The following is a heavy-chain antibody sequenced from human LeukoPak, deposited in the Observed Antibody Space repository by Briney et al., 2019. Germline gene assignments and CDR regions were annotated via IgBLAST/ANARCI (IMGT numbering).Heavy chain of an antibody. D-gene: IGHD2-21*02. CDR3: ARVVVVTAPIDY. CDR1: GYTFTSYY. CDR2: INPNSGGT. Sequence: GASVKVSCKASGYTFTSYYMHWVRQAPGQGLEWMGWINPNSGGTNYAQKFQGRVTMTRDTSISTAYMELSRLRSDDTAVYYCARVVVVTAPIDYWGQGTLVTVSS. J-gene: IGHJ4*02. V-gene: IGHV1-2*02.